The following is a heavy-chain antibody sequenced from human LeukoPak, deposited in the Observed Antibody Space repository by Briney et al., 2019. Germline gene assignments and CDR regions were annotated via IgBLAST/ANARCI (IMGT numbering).Heavy chain of an antibody. CDR1: GFTFSTYS. Sequence: GGSLRLSCAASGFTFSTYSMNWVRQVPGKGLEWVSHIRSSSSIIYYSDSVKGRFTISRENAENSLYLQMNSLRDEDTAVYYCARGLTIPLDIWGQGTMVTVSS. CDR3: ARGLTIPLDI. D-gene: IGHD2-21*01. J-gene: IGHJ3*02. CDR2: IRSSSSII. V-gene: IGHV3-48*02.